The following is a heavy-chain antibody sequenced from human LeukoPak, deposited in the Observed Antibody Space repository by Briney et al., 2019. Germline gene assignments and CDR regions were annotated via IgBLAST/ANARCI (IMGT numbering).Heavy chain of an antibody. J-gene: IGHJ4*02. CDR2: IYHSGRT. Sequence: SETLSLTCTVSGGSISSGGYYWSWIRQPPGKGLEWIGYIYHSGRTYSHPSLKSRVTTSVDRSKNQFSLKLSSVTAAETAVYYCASIPHADFWSGYPHWGQGTLVTVSA. CDR3: ASIPHADFWSGYPH. V-gene: IGHV4-30-2*01. CDR1: GGSISSGGYY. D-gene: IGHD3-3*01.